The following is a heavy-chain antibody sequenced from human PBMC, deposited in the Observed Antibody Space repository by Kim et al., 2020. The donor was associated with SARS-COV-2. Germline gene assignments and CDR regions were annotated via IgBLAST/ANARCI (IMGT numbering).Heavy chain of an antibody. Sequence: ASVKVSCKASGYTFTSYGISWVRQAPGQGLEWMGWISAYNGNTNYAQKLQGRVTMTTDTSTSTAYMELRSLRSDDTAVYYCARARPIVVVPAATSAFDNWGQGTMVTVSS. CDR3: ARARPIVVVPAATSAFDN. D-gene: IGHD2-2*01. J-gene: IGHJ3*02. CDR1: GYTFTSYG. V-gene: IGHV1-18*01. CDR2: ISAYNGNT.